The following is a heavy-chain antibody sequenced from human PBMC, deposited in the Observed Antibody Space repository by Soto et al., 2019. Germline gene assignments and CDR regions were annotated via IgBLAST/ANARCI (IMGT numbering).Heavy chain of an antibody. CDR3: ARAPESNYYYYYMDV. J-gene: IGHJ6*03. D-gene: IGHD3-10*01. Sequence: GGSLRLSCAASGFTFSSYWMSWVRQAPGKGLEWVANIKQDGSEKYYVDSVKGRFTISRDNAKNSLYLQMNSLRAEDTAVYYCARAPESNYYYYYMDVWGKGTTVTV. CDR1: GFTFSSYW. CDR2: IKQDGSEK. V-gene: IGHV3-7*01.